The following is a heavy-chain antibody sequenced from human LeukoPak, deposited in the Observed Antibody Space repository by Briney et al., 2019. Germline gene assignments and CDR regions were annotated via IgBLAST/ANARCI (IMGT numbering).Heavy chain of an antibody. CDR1: GFTFSSYG. CDR2: IWNDGSNK. V-gene: IGHV3-33*01. J-gene: IGHJ4*02. D-gene: IGHD3-22*01. CDR3: ARDGEVVVILPLDY. Sequence: PGRSLRLSCAASGFTFSSYGMHWVRQAPGKGLEWVAVIWNDGSNKYYADSVKSRFTISRDLSKNTLYVQMNSLRAEDTAVYYCARDGEVVVILPLDYWGQGTLVTVS.